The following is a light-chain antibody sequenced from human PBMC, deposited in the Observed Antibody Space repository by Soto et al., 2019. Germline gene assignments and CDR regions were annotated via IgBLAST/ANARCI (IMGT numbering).Light chain of an antibody. CDR2: DAS. CDR3: QQRSNWPGT. Sequence: EIVLTQSPATLSLSPGERATLSCRASQSVRSYLAWYQQRPGQAPRLLIYDASTRATGIPARFSGSGSGTDFTLTISSLEPEDFALYYCQQRSNWPGTFGPGTKVDIK. V-gene: IGKV3-11*01. J-gene: IGKJ3*01. CDR1: QSVRSY.